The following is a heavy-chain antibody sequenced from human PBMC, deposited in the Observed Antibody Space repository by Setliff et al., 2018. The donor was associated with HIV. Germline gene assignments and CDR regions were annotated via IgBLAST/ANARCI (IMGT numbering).Heavy chain of an antibody. D-gene: IGHD3-3*01. CDR3: ARGAYYNFWSGYSAGGGSLGP. J-gene: IGHJ5*02. CDR1: GGSISTYY. V-gene: IGHV4-59*12. Sequence: PSETLSLTCTVSGGSISTYYWSWIRQAPGRGLEWIGYIYYTGRTNYNPSLKSQASISVDTSTNEFSLKLSSVTAADTAVYYCARGAYYNFWSGYSAGGGSLGPWGQGTLVTVSS. CDR2: IYYTGRT.